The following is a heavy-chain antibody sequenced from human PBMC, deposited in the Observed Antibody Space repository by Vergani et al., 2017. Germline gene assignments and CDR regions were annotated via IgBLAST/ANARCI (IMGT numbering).Heavy chain of an antibody. CDR2: ISGSGGST. Sequence: EVQLLESGGGLVQPGGSLRLSCAASGFTFSSYAMSGVRQAPGKGLEWVSAISGSGGSTYYADSVKGRFTISRDNSKNTLYLQMNSLRAEDTAVYYCAKDGRNNYYDSSGYYPDWGQGTLVTVSS. D-gene: IGHD3-22*01. J-gene: IGHJ4*02. CDR1: GFTFSSYA. CDR3: AKDGRNNYYDSSGYYPD. V-gene: IGHV3-23*01.